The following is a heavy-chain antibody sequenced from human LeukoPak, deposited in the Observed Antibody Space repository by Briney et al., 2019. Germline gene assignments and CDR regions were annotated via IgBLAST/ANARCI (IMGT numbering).Heavy chain of an antibody. J-gene: IGHJ3*02. CDR2: ISYDGSNK. CDR3: ARDRGRYCSSTSCYTGAFDI. CDR1: GFTFSSYA. Sequence: GGSLRLSCAASGFTFSSYAMHWVRQAPGKGLEWVAVISYDGSNKYYADSVKGRFTISRDNSKNTLYLQMNSLRAEDTAVYYCARDRGRYCSSTSCYTGAFDIWGQGTMVTVSS. V-gene: IGHV3-30-3*01. D-gene: IGHD2-2*02.